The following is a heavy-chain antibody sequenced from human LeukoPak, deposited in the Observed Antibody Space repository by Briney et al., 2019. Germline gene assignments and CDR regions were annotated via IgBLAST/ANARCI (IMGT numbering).Heavy chain of an antibody. D-gene: IGHD3-22*01. CDR3: ARVEYYYDSSGYFPPDY. CDR2: ISAYNGNT. V-gene: IGHV1-18*01. CDR1: GYTFTSYG. Sequence: GASVKVSCKASGYTFTSYGISWVRQAPGQGLEWMGWISAYNGNTNYAQKLQGGVTMTTDTSTSTAYMELRSLRSDDTAVYYCARVEYYYDSSGYFPPDYWGQGTLVTVSS. J-gene: IGHJ4*02.